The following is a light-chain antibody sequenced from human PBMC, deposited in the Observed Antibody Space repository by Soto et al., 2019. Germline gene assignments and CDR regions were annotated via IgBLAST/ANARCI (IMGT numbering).Light chain of an antibody. CDR3: AAWDDSLSGPV. V-gene: IGLV1-47*01. Sequence: QSVLTQPPSASGTPGQRVTISCSGSSSNIGSNYVYWYQQLPGTAPKLLIYRNNQRPSGVTDRFSGSKSGTSASLAISGLRSEDEADYYCAAWDDSLSGPVFGGRTQLTVL. J-gene: IGLJ7*01. CDR2: RNN. CDR1: SSNIGSNY.